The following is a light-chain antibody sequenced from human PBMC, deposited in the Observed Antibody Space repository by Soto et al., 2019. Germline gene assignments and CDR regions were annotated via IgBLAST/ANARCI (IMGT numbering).Light chain of an antibody. CDR1: QSVLYSTNNKNY. CDR2: WAT. Sequence: DIVMTQSPDSLAVSLGERATINCKSSQSVLYSTNNKNYLAWYQQKPGQPPKLLIYWATTRDSGVPDRFSGSGSGTDFPLTISRLHDEDVAVYYCQQYYITPLTFGGGTKVEIK. CDR3: QQYYITPLT. V-gene: IGKV4-1*01. J-gene: IGKJ4*01.